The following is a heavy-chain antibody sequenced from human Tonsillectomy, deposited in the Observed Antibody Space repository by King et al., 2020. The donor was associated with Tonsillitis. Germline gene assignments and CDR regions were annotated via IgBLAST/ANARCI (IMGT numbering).Heavy chain of an antibody. CDR1: GFTFSSYA. D-gene: IGHD6-19*01. V-gene: IGHV3-23*04. Sequence: VQLVESGGGLVQPGGSLRLSCAASGFTFSSYAMNWVRQAPGKGLEWVSGISGSGDSTYYADSVEGRFTIYRDNSKHTLSLQLNSLRAEDTAVYYCAKARSRGAGFDYWGQGTLVTVSS. CDR2: ISGSGDST. CDR3: AKARSRGAGFDY. J-gene: IGHJ4*02.